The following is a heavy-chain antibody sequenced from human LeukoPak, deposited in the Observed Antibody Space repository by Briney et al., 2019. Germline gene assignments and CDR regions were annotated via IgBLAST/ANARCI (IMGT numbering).Heavy chain of an antibody. CDR2: IYNSGST. D-gene: IGHD2-2*01. Sequence: SETLSLTXSVSGGSISSGDYYWSWIRQPPGKGLEWIGYIYNSGSTFHYNPSLKSRVTISVDTSKYQFSLRLSSVTAADTAVYYCASTNCSSARCYGANWFDPWGQGTLVTVSS. V-gene: IGHV4-30-4*08. CDR1: GGSISSGDYY. J-gene: IGHJ5*02. CDR3: ASTNCSSARCYGANWFDP.